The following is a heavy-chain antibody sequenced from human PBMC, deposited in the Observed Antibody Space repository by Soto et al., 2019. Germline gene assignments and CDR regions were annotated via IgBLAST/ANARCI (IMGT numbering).Heavy chain of an antibody. J-gene: IGHJ4*02. CDR1: GFPFSRHA. Sequence: EVQLLESGGDLAQPGGSLRLSCAASGFPFSRHAMSWVRQAPGKGLEWVAGISGLDESTYYADSVKGRFTISKDNSKNTLYLQMNSLRAEDTAVYYCVKVGTVAGTDYWGQGTLVTVSS. CDR3: VKVGTVAGTDY. CDR2: ISGLDEST. D-gene: IGHD6-19*01. V-gene: IGHV3-23*01.